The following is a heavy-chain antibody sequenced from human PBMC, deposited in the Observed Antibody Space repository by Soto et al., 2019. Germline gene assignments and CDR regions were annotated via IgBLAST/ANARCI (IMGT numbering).Heavy chain of an antibody. D-gene: IGHD3-22*01. CDR2: INHSGST. Sequence: ASETLSLTCAVYGGSFSGYYWTWIRQPPGTGLEWIGEINHSGSTNYNPSLKSRVTISVDTSKNQFSLKLTSVTAADTAVYYCARGSGSYYDSSGYYYAYWGQGTLVTVSS. J-gene: IGHJ4*02. CDR3: ARGSGSYYDSSGYYYAY. CDR1: GGSFSGYY. V-gene: IGHV4-34*01.